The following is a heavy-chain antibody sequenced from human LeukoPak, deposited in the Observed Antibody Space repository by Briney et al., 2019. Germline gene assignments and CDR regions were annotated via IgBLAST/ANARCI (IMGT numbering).Heavy chain of an antibody. Sequence: GGSLRLSCTASGCIFSSYSMHWVRQAPGKGLEFVSAISSNGGSTYYANSVKGRFTISRDNAKNSLYLQMNSLRAEDTAVYYCAELGITMIGGVWGKGTTVTISS. CDR1: GCIFSSYS. D-gene: IGHD3-10*02. V-gene: IGHV3-64*01. CDR2: ISSNGGST. CDR3: AELGITMIGGV. J-gene: IGHJ6*04.